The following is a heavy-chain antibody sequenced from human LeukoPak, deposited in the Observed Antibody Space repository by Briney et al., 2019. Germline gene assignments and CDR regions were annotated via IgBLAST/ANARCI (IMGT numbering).Heavy chain of an antibody. CDR1: GYTFTGYY. V-gene: IGHV1-2*02. J-gene: IGHJ3*02. CDR2: INPNSGGT. Sequence: ASVKVSCKASGYTFTGYYMHWVRQAPGQGLEWMGWINPNSGGTNYAQKFQGRVTMTRDTSISTAYMELSRLRSDDTAVCYCARVRGVGADGAFDISGQGTMVTVSS. D-gene: IGHD1-26*01. CDR3: ARVRGVGADGAFDI.